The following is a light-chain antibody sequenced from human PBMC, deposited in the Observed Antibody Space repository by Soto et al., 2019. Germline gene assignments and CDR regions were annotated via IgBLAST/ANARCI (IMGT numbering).Light chain of an antibody. Sequence: EIVLTQSPATLSLSLGDRATLSCRASQSVSVYLAWYQQKPGQAPRLLIYDTSMRATGVPARFSGSGSGTDFTLTISSLEPEDSAIYYCQQRHTWPITFGQGTRLDIK. J-gene: IGKJ5*01. CDR2: DTS. CDR1: QSVSVY. CDR3: QQRHTWPIT. V-gene: IGKV3-11*01.